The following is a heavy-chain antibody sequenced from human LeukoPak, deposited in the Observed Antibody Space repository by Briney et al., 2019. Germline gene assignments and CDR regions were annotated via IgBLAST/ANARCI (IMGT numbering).Heavy chain of an antibody. CDR3: ARAPEAGTFWAYYYYYYYMDV. CDR1: GYTFTSYD. Sequence: ASVTVSCKASGYTFTSYDINWGRQATGQGREWMGWMNPNSGNTGYAQKFQGRVTMTRNTSISTAYMELSSLRSEDTAVYYCARAPEAGTFWAYYYYYYYMDVWGKGTTVTISS. J-gene: IGHJ6*03. V-gene: IGHV1-8*01. CDR2: MNPNSGNT. D-gene: IGHD6-19*01.